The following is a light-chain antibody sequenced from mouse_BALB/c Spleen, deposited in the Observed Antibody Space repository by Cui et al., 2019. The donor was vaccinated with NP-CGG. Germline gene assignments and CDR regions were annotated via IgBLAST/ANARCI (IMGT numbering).Light chain of an antibody. CDR2: GTN. V-gene: IGLV1*01. CDR1: TGAVTTSNY. Sequence: QAVVTQASALTTSPGETVTLTCSSSTGAVTTSNYANWVQEKPDHLFTGLIGGTNNRAPGIPARFSGSLIGDKAALTITGAQTEDEAIYFCVLWYSNHWVFGGGTKLTVL. J-gene: IGLJ1*01. CDR3: VLWYSNHWV.